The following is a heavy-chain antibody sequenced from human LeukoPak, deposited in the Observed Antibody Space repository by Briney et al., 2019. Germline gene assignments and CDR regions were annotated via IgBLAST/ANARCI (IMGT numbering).Heavy chain of an antibody. CDR2: ISTYNGNT. CDR3: ARDKSVTTKPDY. D-gene: IGHD4-17*01. J-gene: IGHJ4*02. Sequence: GASVKVSCKASGYSFVLYGISWVRQAPGQGPEWMGWISTYNGNTKYAEKFQGRVTMTTDTPTSTAYMELRSLRSDDTAVYYCARDKSVTTKPDYWGQGTLVTVSS. V-gene: IGHV1-18*01. CDR1: GYSFVLYG.